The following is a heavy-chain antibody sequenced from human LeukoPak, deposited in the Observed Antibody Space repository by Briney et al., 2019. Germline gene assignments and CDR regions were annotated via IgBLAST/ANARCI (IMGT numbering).Heavy chain of an antibody. CDR2: ISGSGGST. CDR3: ANYRPGSSGYDSGY. D-gene: IGHD5-12*01. V-gene: IGHV3-23*01. CDR1: GFTFSSYA. J-gene: IGHJ4*02. Sequence: PGGSLRLSCAASGFTFSSYAMSWVRQAPGKGLEWVSAISGSGGSTYYADSVKGRFTISRDNSKNTLYLQMNSLRAEDTAVYYCANYRPGSSGYDSGYWGQGTLVTVS.